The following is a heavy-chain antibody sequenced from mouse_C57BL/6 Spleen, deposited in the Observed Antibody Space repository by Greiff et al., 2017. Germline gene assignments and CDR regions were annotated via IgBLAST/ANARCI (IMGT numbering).Heavy chain of an antibody. V-gene: IGHV1-74*01. Sequence: QVQLQQPGAELVKPGASVKVSCKASGYTFTSYWMHWVKQRPGQGLEWIGRIHPSDSDTNYNQKFKGKATLTVDKSSSPAYMQRSSLTSEDSAVYYCAIYGNYEDYAMDYWGQGTSVTVSS. CDR1: GYTFTSYW. CDR2: IHPSDSDT. J-gene: IGHJ4*01. CDR3: AIYGNYEDYAMDY. D-gene: IGHD2-1*01.